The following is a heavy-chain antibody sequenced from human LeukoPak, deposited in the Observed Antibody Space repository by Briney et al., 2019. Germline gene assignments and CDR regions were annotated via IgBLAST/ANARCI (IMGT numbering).Heavy chain of an antibody. D-gene: IGHD3-10*01. Sequence: ASVKVSCKASGYTFTSYGISWVRQAPEQGLEWMGWISAYNGNTNYAQKLRGRVTMTTDTSTSTAYMELRSLRSDDTAVYYCARGIYYGSGLRYFDYWGQGTLVTVSS. V-gene: IGHV1-18*01. J-gene: IGHJ4*02. CDR2: ISAYNGNT. CDR1: GYTFTSYG. CDR3: ARGIYYGSGLRYFDY.